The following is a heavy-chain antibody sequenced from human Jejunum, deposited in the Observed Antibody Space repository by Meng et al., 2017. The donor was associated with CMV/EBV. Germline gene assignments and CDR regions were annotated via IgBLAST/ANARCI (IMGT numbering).Heavy chain of an antibody. CDR1: SISSGDYY. V-gene: IGHV4-31*02. Sequence: SISSGDYYWSWIRQLPGKGLEWIGYIYYSGGTSYSPSLKSRVTMSVDTSKDHFSLKLSSVTAADTAIYYCARGNLADSTSSPDYFDYWGQGTLVTVSS. J-gene: IGHJ4*02. CDR2: IYYSGGT. D-gene: IGHD6-6*01. CDR3: ARGNLADSTSSPDYFDY.